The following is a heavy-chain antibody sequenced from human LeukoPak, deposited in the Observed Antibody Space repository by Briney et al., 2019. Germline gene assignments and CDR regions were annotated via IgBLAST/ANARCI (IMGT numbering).Heavy chain of an antibody. J-gene: IGHJ4*02. CDR3: AKDPLVSYYFDY. CDR1: GFTVSSNY. V-gene: IGHV3-66*01. Sequence: GGSLRLSCAASGFTVSSNYMSWVRQAPGKGLEWVSVIYSGGSTYYADSVKGRFTISRDNSKNTLYLQMNSLRAEDTAVYYCAKDPLVSYYFDYWGQGTLVTVSS. D-gene: IGHD2-8*01. CDR2: IYSGGST.